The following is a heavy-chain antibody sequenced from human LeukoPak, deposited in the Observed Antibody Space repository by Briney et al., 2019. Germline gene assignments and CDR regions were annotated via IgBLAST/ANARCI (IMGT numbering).Heavy chain of an antibody. CDR3: ARGGRDDYTFGGVISY. J-gene: IGHJ4*02. CDR2: IYPGDSDT. CDR1: GYSFTTYW. V-gene: IGHV5-51*01. Sequence: GESLKISCKGSGYSFTTYWIGWVRQMPGKGLGWMGIIYPGDSDTRYSPSFQGQVTISADKSISTAYLQWSSLKASDTAMYYCARGGRDDYTFGGVISYWGQGTLVTVSS. D-gene: IGHD3-16*01.